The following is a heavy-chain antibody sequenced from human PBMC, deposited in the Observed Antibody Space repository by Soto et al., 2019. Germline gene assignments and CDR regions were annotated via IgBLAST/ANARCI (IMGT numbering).Heavy chain of an antibody. J-gene: IGHJ4*02. V-gene: IGHV4-31*03. CDR3: VAHSGGRPPPFDY. D-gene: IGHD2-15*01. CDR2: IYYSGST. Sequence: QVQLQESGPGLVKPSQTLSLTCTVSGGSISSGGYYWSWIRQHPGKGLEWIGYIYYSGSTYYNPSLTSRVTISVDTSKNQFSLKLSSVTAADTAVYYCVAHSGGRPPPFDYWGQGTLVTVSS. CDR1: GGSISSGGYY.